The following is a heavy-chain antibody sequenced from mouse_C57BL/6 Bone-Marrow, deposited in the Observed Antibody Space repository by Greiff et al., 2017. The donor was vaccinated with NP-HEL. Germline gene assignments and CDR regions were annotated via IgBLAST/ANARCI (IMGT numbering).Heavy chain of an antibody. CDR3: ARWDLLLRYVDY. J-gene: IGHJ2*01. CDR1: GYTFTDYY. CDR2: IYPGSGNT. D-gene: IGHD1-1*01. V-gene: IGHV1-76*01. Sequence: QVQLKESGAELVRPGASVKLSCKASGYTFTDYYINWVKQRPGQGLEWIARIYPGSGNTYYTEKFKGKATLTAEKSSSTAYMQLSSLTSEDSAVYFCARWDLLLRYVDYWGQGTTLTVSS.